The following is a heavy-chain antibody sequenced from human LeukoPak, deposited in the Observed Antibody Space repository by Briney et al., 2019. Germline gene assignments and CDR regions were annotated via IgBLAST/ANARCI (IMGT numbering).Heavy chain of an antibody. J-gene: IGHJ4*02. V-gene: IGHV1-18*01. D-gene: IGHD3-3*01. CDR2: ISAYNGNT. CDR3: ARGYYDFWSGYYTRFDY. CDR1: GYTFTSYG. Sequence: GASVKVSCKASGYTFTSYGISWVRQAPGQGLEWMGWISAYNGNTNYAQKLQGRVTMTTDTSTSTAYMELRSLRSDDTAVYYCARGYYDFWSGYYTRFDYWGQETLVTVSS.